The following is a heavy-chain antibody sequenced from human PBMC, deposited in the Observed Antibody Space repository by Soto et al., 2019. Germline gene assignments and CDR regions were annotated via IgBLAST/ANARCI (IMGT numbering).Heavy chain of an antibody. Sequence: SVKVSCKASGGTFSSYTISWVRQAPVQGLEWMGRIIPILGIANYAQKFQGRVTITADKSTSTAYMELSSLRSEDTAVYYCARTPSDCSSTSCSPYYYYMDVWGKGTTVTVSS. CDR2: IIPILGIA. V-gene: IGHV1-69*02. J-gene: IGHJ6*03. D-gene: IGHD2-2*01. CDR1: GGTFSSYT. CDR3: ARTPSDCSSTSCSPYYYYMDV.